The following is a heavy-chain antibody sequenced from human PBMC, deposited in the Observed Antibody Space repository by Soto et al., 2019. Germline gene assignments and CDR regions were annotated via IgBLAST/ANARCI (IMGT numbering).Heavy chain of an antibody. J-gene: IGHJ6*03. Sequence: PGGSLRLSCAASGFTFSDYYMSWIRQAPEKGMEWVSYISSSGSTIYYAESVKGRFTISRDNAKNSLYLQMNSLRAEDTAVYYCARDHCSGGSCYTIYYYYMDVWGKGTPVTVSS. V-gene: IGHV3-11*01. CDR2: ISSSGSTI. CDR3: ARDHCSGGSCYTIYYYYMDV. CDR1: GFTFSDYY. D-gene: IGHD2-15*01.